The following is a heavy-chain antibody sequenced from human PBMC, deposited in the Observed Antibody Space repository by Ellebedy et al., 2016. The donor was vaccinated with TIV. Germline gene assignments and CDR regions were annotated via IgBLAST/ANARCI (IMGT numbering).Heavy chain of an antibody. V-gene: IGHV3-53*01. Sequence: GESLKISCAASGFTVSYTYMSWVRQAPGKGLEWVSVIHTGGETYYADSVKGRFTISRDSSKNTLYLQMNSLRAEDTAVYYCARRITGTYGDDALYIWGQGTMVTVSS. CDR1: GFTVSYTY. CDR2: IHTGGET. D-gene: IGHD1-20*01. CDR3: ARRITGTYGDDALYI. J-gene: IGHJ3*02.